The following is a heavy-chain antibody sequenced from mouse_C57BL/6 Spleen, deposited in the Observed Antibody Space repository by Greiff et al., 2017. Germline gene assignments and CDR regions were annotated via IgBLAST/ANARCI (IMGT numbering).Heavy chain of an antibody. CDR3: ARSAGTEGYFDV. CDR2: IDPSDSYT. D-gene: IGHD4-1*01. J-gene: IGHJ1*03. V-gene: IGHV1-50*01. CDR1: GYTFTSYW. Sequence: QVQLQQPGAELVKPGASVKLSCKASGYTFTSYWMQWVKQRPGQGLEWIGEIDPSDSYTNYNQKFKGKATLTVDTSSSTAYMQLSSLTSEDSAVYYCARSAGTEGYFDVWGTGTTVTVSS.